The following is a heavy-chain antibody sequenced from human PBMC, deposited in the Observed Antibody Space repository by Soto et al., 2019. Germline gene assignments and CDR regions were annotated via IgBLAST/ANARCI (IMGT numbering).Heavy chain of an antibody. V-gene: IGHV4-30-4*01. D-gene: IGHD6-13*01. Sequence: SETLPVNCTVSGGSIGSGDYYWSWIRQPPGKGLEWIGYIYYSGSTYYNPSLKSRVTISVDTSKNQLSLKLSSVTAADTAVYYCASLASSSWYQAFDIWGQGTMVT. CDR3: ASLASSSWYQAFDI. J-gene: IGHJ3*02. CDR2: IYYSGST. CDR1: GGSIGSGDYY.